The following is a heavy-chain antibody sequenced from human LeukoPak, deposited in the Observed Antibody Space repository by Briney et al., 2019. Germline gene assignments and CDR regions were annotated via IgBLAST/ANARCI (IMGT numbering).Heavy chain of an antibody. CDR3: ARSGGRYYYDSSVDY. D-gene: IGHD3-22*01. J-gene: IGHJ4*02. CDR2: IYSGGST. Sequence: PGGSLRLSCAASGFTVSSNYMSWVRQAPGKGLEWVSVIYSGGSTYYADSVKGRFTISRDNSKNTLYLQMNSLRAEDTAVYYCARSGGRYYYDSSVDYWGQGTLVTVSS. V-gene: IGHV3-53*01. CDR1: GFTVSSNY.